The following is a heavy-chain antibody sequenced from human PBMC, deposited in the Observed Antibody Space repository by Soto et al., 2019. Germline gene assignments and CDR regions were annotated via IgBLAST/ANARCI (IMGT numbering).Heavy chain of an antibody. CDR3: ASFLLGYCSGGSCYPEASDY. CDR1: GFTFSSYS. J-gene: IGHJ4*02. D-gene: IGHD2-15*01. Sequence: EVQLVESGGGLVKPGGSLRLSCAASGFTFSSYSMNWVRQAPGKGLEWVSSISSSRSYIYYPDSVKGRFTISRENAKNSLYLQMNSLRAEDTAVYYCASFLLGYCSGGSCYPEASDYWGQGTLVTVSS. V-gene: IGHV3-21*01. CDR2: ISSSRSYI.